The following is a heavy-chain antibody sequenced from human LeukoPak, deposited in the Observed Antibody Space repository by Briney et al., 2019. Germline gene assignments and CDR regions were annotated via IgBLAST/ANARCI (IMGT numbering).Heavy chain of an antibody. CDR1: GXTFSSHD. CDR2: ISYDGSKQ. V-gene: IGHV3-30*18. Sequence: GGSLRLSCAASGXTFSSHDVHWVRQAPGKGLEWVAAISYDGSKQLYADSVKGRFTISRDNSKNTLNLQMNSLRDEDTAVYYCAKDGARYLLTYYFEYWGQGTLVTVSS. D-gene: IGHD3-9*01. CDR3: AKDGARYLLTYYFEY. J-gene: IGHJ4*02.